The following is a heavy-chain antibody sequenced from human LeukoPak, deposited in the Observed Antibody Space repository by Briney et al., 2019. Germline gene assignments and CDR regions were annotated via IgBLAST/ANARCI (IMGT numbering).Heavy chain of an antibody. CDR2: ISYDGSNK. CDR1: GFTFSSYG. J-gene: IGHJ4*02. Sequence: GGSLRLSCAASGFTFSSYGMHWVRQAPGKGLEWVAVISYDGSNKYYADSVKGRFTISRDNSKNTLYLQMNSLRAEDTAVYYCAKEGLYYYDSSGYTEGYFDYWGQGALVTVSS. D-gene: IGHD3-22*01. V-gene: IGHV3-30*18. CDR3: AKEGLYYYDSSGYTEGYFDY.